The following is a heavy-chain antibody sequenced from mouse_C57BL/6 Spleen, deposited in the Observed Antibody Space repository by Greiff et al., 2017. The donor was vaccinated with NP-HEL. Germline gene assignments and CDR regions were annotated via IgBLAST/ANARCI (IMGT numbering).Heavy chain of an antibody. CDR1: GYTFTSYW. D-gene: IGHD1-1*01. CDR2: IDPSDSYT. Sequence: QVQLKQPGAELVKPGASVKLSCKASGYTFTSYWMQWVKQRPGQGLEWIGEIDPSDSYTNYNQKFKGKATLTVDTSSSTAYMQLSSLTSEDSAVYYCARPDGSSDFDVWGTGTTVTVSS. V-gene: IGHV1-50*01. J-gene: IGHJ1*03. CDR3: ARPDGSSDFDV.